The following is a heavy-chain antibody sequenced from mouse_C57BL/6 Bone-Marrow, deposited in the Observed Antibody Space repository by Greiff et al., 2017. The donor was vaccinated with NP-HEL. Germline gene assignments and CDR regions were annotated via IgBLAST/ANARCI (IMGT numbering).Heavy chain of an antibody. D-gene: IGHD1-1*01. J-gene: IGHJ1*03. CDR2: ISSGGSYT. CDR1: GFTFSSYG. Sequence: EVQVVESGGDLVKPGGSLKLSCAASGFTFSSYGMSWVRQTPDKRLEWVATISSGGSYTYYPDSVKGRFTISRDNAKNTLYLQMSSLKSEDTAMYYCARRVSVAVWGTGTTVTVSS. CDR3: ARRVSVAV. V-gene: IGHV5-6*01.